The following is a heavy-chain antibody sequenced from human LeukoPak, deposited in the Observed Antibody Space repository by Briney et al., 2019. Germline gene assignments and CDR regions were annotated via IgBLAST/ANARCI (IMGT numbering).Heavy chain of an antibody. CDR2: ILNDGGST. D-gene: IGHD5-18*01. J-gene: IGHJ4*02. CDR1: GFTFNTYW. V-gene: IGHV3-74*01. CDR3: VRHNYGYDY. Sequence: GGSLRLSCAASGFTFNTYWMHWVRQAPGEGPVWVAHILNDGGSTSYADSVRGRFIISRDNAKNTLPLQMNSLRAEDTAVYYCVRHNYGYDYWGQGTLVTVSS.